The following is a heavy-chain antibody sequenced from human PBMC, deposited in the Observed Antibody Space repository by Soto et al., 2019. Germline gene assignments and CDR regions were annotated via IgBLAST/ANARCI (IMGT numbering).Heavy chain of an antibody. J-gene: IGHJ5*02. Sequence: SGALALPGTFSGGSVSGDWGSWIGQPAGKGLEWIGRIFSSGGTNYNPSLENRVTMSVDPSKNQISLKLRSVTTADTAMYYCASAGLGTSAAPGVYSLLINRLDPWGQGTLVTVSS. CDR2: IFSSGGT. V-gene: IGHV4-4*07. CDR3: ASAGLGTSAAPGVYSLLINRLDP. D-gene: IGHD6-13*01. CDR1: GGSVSGDW.